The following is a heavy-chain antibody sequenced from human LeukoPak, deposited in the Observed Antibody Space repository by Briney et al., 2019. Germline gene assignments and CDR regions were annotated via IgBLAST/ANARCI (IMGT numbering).Heavy chain of an antibody. CDR2: VFYSGAT. D-gene: IGHD3-10*01. V-gene: IGHV4-59*01. J-gene: IGHJ6*03. Sequence: SETLSLTCTVSGGVISGYYWSWIRQPPGKALEWIGDVFYSGATNYNPSLKSRVTLSVDTSKNQFSLKLTSVTAADTAVYYCASTMARGYYYMDVWGKGTMVTVSS. CDR1: GGVISGYY. CDR3: ASTMARGYYYMDV.